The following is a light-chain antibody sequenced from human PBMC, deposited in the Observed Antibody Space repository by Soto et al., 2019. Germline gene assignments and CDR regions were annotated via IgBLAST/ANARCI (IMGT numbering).Light chain of an antibody. CDR2: AAS. Sequence: IQMTQSPSSLSASVGDRVTITSRASQSISSYLNWYQQKPGKAPKLLIYAASSLQSGVPSRFSGSGSGTDFTLTISSLQPEDFATYYCQQYNSYPLTFGGGTKVDI. J-gene: IGKJ4*01. V-gene: IGKV1-39*01. CDR1: QSISSY. CDR3: QQYNSYPLT.